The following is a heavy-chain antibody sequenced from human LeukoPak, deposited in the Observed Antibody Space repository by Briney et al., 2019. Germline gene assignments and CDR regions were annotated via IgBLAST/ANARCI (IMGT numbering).Heavy chain of an antibody. CDR2: INPSSGGT. D-gene: IGHD3-22*01. CDR3: ARGRGWDSSGYYYVY. V-gene: IGHV1-2*02. Sequence: ASVKVSCKASGYTFTGYYMHWVRQAPGQGLEWMGWINPSSGGTNYAQKFQGRVTMTRDTSISTAYMELSRLRSDDTAVYYCARGRGWDSSGYYYVYWGQGTLVTVSS. CDR1: GYTFTGYY. J-gene: IGHJ4*02.